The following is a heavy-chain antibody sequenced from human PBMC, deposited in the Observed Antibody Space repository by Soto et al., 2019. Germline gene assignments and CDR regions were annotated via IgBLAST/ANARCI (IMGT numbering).Heavy chain of an antibody. Sequence: QAQVVQSGAEARAPGASVKVSCKASGYIFTSYYIHWVRQAPGQGLEYLGVAYPHAATTYVAQKFQGRITVTMDRSTSTVDMELPSLTPGATAVYCARARDRAYWFDPWGQGTLVTVSS. CDR1: GYIFTSYY. CDR3: RARDRAYWFDP. J-gene: IGHJ5*02. CDR2: AYPHAATT. V-gene: IGHV1-46*03.